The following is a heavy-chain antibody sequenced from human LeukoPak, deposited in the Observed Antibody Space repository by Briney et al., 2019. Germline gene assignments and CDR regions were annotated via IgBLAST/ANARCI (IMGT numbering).Heavy chain of an antibody. D-gene: IGHD3-22*01. CDR3: AKGVTMIVVVRGKGYDY. Sequence: GGSLRLSCADSGFTFSSNAMNWVRQAPGKGLDWVSIISGSGDDTYYADSVKGRFTISRDNSKNTLYLQMNSLRAEDTAVYYCAKGVTMIVVVRGKGYDYWGQGTLVTVSS. J-gene: IGHJ4*02. CDR1: GFTFSSNA. V-gene: IGHV3-23*01. CDR2: ISGSGDDT.